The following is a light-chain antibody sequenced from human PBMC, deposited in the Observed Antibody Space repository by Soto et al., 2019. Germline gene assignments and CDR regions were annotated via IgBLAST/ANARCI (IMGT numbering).Light chain of an antibody. CDR2: KTS. CDR3: QHSATYSP. V-gene: IGKV1-5*03. Sequence: DIQMTQSPSTLSASVGDRVTITCRASQIISNRLAWYQQKPGKAPKLLIYKTSSLESGVPARFSGSGSGTEFTLTISSLQPDDFATYFCQHSATYSPFGGGTKVEIK. CDR1: QIISNR. J-gene: IGKJ4*02.